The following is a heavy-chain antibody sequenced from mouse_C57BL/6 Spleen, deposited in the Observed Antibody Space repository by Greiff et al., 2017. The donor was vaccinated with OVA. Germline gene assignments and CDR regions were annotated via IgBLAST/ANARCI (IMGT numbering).Heavy chain of an antibody. V-gene: IGHV1-15*01. D-gene: IGHD2-5*01. CDR3: TRSYSNYPHYFDY. CDR1: GYTFTDYE. J-gene: IGHJ2*01. CDR2: IDPETGGT. Sequence: VQVVESGAELVRPGASVTLSCKASGYTFTDYEMHWVKQTPVHGLEWIGAIDPETGGTAYNQKFKGKAILTADKSSSTAYMELRSLTSEDSAVYYCTRSYSNYPHYFDYWGQGTTLTVSS.